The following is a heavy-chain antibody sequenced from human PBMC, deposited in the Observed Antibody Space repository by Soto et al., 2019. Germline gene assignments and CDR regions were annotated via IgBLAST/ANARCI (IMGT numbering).Heavy chain of an antibody. J-gene: IGHJ4*02. CDR2: IHKDGSTT. D-gene: IGHD2-2*03. V-gene: IGHV3-74*01. CDR3: ARGGVGSFDY. CDR1: GFTFSSYW. Sequence: GGSLRLSCAASGFTFSSYWMHWVRQAPGKGLVWVSHIHKDGSTTSYADSVEGRFTISRDNAKNTVYLQINSLRAEDTAVYYCARGGVGSFDYWGQGTQVTVSS.